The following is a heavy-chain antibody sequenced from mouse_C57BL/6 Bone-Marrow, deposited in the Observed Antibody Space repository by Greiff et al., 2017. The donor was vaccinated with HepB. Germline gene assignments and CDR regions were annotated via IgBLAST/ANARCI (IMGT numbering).Heavy chain of an antibody. CDR2: IDPENGDT. Sequence: VQLQQSGAELVRPGASVKLSCTASGFNIKDDYMHWVKQRPEQGLEWIGWIDPENGDTEYASKFQGKATITADTSSNTAYLQLSSLTSEDTAVYYCTHSSMDYWGQGTSVTVSS. V-gene: IGHV14-4*01. CDR3: THSSMDY. D-gene: IGHD3-1*01. CDR1: GFNIKDDY. J-gene: IGHJ4*01.